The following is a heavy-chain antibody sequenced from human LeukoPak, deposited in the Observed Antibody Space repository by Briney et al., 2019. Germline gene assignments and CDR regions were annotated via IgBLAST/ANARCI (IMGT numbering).Heavy chain of an antibody. V-gene: IGHV4-34*01. CDR1: GGSFSGYY. CDR2: INHSGST. J-gene: IGHJ4*02. Sequence: PSETLSLTCAVYGGSFSGYYWSWIRQPPGKGLEWIREINHSGSTNYNPSLKSRVTISVDTSKNQFSLKLSSVTAADTAVYYCARGRLDYWGQGTLVTVSS. CDR3: ARGRLDY.